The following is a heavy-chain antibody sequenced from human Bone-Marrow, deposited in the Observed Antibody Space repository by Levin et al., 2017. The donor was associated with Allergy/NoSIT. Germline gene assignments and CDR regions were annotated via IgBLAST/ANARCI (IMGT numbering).Heavy chain of an antibody. CDR3: ARGSTRGGPINFFDS. D-gene: IGHD5/OR15-5a*01. Sequence: PSETLSLTCNVSRASIGSDSYYWSWIRLQPGKGLQWIGYIYFREKTYYNPALKSRLTISVGSSKNHFSLKLTSVTAADTAVYYCARGSTRGGPINFFDSWGQGTQVTVSS. CDR2: IYFREKT. V-gene: IGHV4-31*03. CDR1: RASIGSDSYY. J-gene: IGHJ4*02.